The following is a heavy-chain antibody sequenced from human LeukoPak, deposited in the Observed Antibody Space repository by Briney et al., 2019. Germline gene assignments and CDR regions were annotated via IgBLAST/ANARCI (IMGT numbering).Heavy chain of an antibody. V-gene: IGHV3-30*03. J-gene: IGHJ6*02. CDR2: ISFDGRNE. CDR1: GFTFSSYG. Sequence: GGSLRLSCAASGFTFSSYGMNWVRQAPGKGLEWVAVISFDGRNEYYADSVKGRFTISRDISKNTLYLQMNSLRPEDTAVHYCARGGDSWSGYSYGLDVWGQGTTVTVSS. CDR3: ARGGDSWSGYSYGLDV. D-gene: IGHD3-3*01.